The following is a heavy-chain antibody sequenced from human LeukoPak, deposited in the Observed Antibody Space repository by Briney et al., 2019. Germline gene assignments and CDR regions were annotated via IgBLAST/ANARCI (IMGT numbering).Heavy chain of an antibody. CDR2: ISGSGGST. D-gene: IGHD5-12*01. CDR1: GFTFSSYA. V-gene: IGHV3-23*01. CDR3: AKNGVVTITFDY. Sequence: GGSLRLSCTASGFTFSSYAMSWVRQAPGKGLEWVSVISGSGGSTYYGDSVKGRFTIARDNSKNTLFLQKKSLRAEGTAVYYCAKNGVVTITFDYWGQGTLVTVSS. J-gene: IGHJ4*02.